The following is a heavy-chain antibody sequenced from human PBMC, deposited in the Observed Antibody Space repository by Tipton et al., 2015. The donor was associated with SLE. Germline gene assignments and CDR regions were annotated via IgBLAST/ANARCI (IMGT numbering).Heavy chain of an antibody. J-gene: IGHJ4*02. CDR1: GFTFSSHW. CDR2: INSDESTT. CDR3: ARAYRGFWSGYYDS. Sequence: GSLRLSCAASGFTFSSHWMHWVRQAPGKGLVWVSRINSDESTTNYADSVKGRFTISRDNAKNTLYLQMNGLRAEDTAVYYCARAYRGFWSGYYDSWGQGTLVTVSS. D-gene: IGHD3-3*01. V-gene: IGHV3-74*01.